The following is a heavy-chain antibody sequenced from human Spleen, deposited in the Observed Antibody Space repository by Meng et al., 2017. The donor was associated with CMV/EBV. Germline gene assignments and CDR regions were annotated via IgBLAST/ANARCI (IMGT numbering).Heavy chain of an antibody. CDR2: IYYSGST. V-gene: IGHV4-59*01. D-gene: IGHD3-10*01. J-gene: IGHJ6*02. CDR1: GGSISSYY. Sequence: SETLSLTCTVSGGSISSYYWSWIRQPPGKGLEWIGYIYYSGSTNYNPSLKSRVTISVDTSKNQFSLKLSSVTAADTAVYYGARGRFGEGGYYGMDVWGQGTTVTVSS. CDR3: ARGRFGEGGYYGMDV.